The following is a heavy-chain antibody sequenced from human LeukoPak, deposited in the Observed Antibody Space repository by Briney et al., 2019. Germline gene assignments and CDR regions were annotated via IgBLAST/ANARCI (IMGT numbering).Heavy chain of an antibody. D-gene: IGHD2-2*01. Sequence: SETLSLTCTVSGGSISSSSYYWGWIRQPPGKGLEWIGSIYYSGSTYYNPSLKSRVTISVDTSKNQFSLKLSSVTAADTAVYYCARGRYQLPRDYWGQGTLVTVSS. CDR1: GGSISSSSYY. CDR3: ARGRYQLPRDY. CDR2: IYYSGST. V-gene: IGHV4-39*07. J-gene: IGHJ4*02.